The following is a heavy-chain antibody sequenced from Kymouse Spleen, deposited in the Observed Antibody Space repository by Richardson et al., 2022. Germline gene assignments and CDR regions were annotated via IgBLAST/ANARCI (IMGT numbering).Heavy chain of an antibody. D-gene: IGHD2-8*01. CDR1: GYTFTSYA. CDR2: INAGNGNT. Sequence: QVQLVQSGAEVKKPGASVKVSCKASGYTFTSYAMHWVRQAPGQRLEWMGWINAGNGNTKYSQKFQGRVTITRDTSASTAYMELSSLRSEDTAVYYCARYCTNGVC*GSTPGAREPWSPSPQ. J-gene: IGHJ5*02. CDR3: ARYCTNGVC*GSTP. V-gene: IGHV1-3*01.